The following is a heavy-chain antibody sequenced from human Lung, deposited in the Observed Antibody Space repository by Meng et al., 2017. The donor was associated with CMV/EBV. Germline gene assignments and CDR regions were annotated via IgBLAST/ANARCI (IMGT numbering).Heavy chain of an antibody. CDR3: TKNSKFKAAPGFGFDY. CDR2: IYHSGST. J-gene: IGHJ4*02. V-gene: IGHV4-4*02. D-gene: IGHD6-13*01. CDR1: GGSISSSNW. Sequence: SXTXSLXCAVSGGSISSSNWWSWVRQPPGKGLEWIGEIYHSGSTNYNPSLKSRVTISVDKSKNQFSLKLSSVTAADTAVYYCTKNSKFKAAPGFGFDYLGQGXLITVSS.